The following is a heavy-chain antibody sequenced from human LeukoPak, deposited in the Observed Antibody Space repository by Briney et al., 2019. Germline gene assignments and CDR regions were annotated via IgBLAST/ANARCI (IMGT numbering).Heavy chain of an antibody. CDR1: GGSVSSGSYY. V-gene: IGHV4-61*01. CDR2: IYYGGST. CDR3: ARDGRDTAMVPYYFDY. D-gene: IGHD5-18*01. Sequence: SETLSLTCTVSGGSVSSGSYYWSWIRQPPGKGLEWIGYIYYGGSTNYNPSLKSRVTISVDTSKSQFSLKLSSVTAADTAVYYCARDGRDTAMVPYYFDYWGQGTLVTVSS. J-gene: IGHJ4*02.